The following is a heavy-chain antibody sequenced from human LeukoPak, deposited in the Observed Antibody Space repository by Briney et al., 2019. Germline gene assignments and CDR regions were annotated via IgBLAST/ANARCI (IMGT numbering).Heavy chain of an antibody. CDR1: GYTFTGYY. CDR2: IYPYSGDT. V-gene: IGHV1-2*02. Sequence: ASVKVSCKASGYTFTGYYIHWVRQAPGQGLEWMGWIYPYSGDTNYAQNFQGRVTMTRDTSISTAYMELSRLRSDDTAGYYCARPNYYDSSGYSKWDYWGEGTLVTVSS. CDR3: ARPNYYDSSGYSKWDY. D-gene: IGHD3-22*01. J-gene: IGHJ4*02.